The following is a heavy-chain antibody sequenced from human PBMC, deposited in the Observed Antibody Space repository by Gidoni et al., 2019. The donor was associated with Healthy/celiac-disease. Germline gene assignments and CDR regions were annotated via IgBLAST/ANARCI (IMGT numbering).Heavy chain of an antibody. D-gene: IGHD3-10*01. J-gene: IGHJ6*02. CDR2: IIPILGRA. V-gene: IGHV1-69*02. CDR3: ARSPGVIITDLSYYYYGMDV. CDR1: GGTFSSYT. Sequence: QVQLVHSGAEVKKPGSSVKVSCKASGGTFSSYTLSWVRQAPGQGLEGMGRIIPILGRANYAQKFQGRVTITADKSTSTAYMELSSLRSEDTAVYYCARSPGVIITDLSYYYYGMDVWGQGTTVTVSS.